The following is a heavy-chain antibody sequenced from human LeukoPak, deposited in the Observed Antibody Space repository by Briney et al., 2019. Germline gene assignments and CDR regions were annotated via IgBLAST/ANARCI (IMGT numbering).Heavy chain of an antibody. V-gene: IGHV3-66*01. Sequence: GGSLRLSCAASGFTFSSNNMSWVGQAPGKGLEGVSVIYSGGSTYYADSVKGRFTISRDNSKNTLYLQMNSLRAEDTAVYYCARCIAVAGCYFDYWGQGTLVTVSS. CDR1: GFTFSSNN. D-gene: IGHD6-19*01. CDR3: ARCIAVAGCYFDY. J-gene: IGHJ4*02. CDR2: IYSGGST.